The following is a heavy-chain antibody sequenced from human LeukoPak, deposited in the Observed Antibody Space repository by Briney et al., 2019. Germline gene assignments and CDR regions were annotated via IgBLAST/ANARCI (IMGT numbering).Heavy chain of an antibody. J-gene: IGHJ4*02. CDR2: ISGSGGST. CDR3: AINPVGYFDY. Sequence: GGSLRLSCAASGFTFGSYAMSWVRQAPGKGLEWVSAISGSGGSTYYADSVKGRFTISRDNSKNTLYLQMNSLRAEDTAVYYCAINPVGYFDYWGQGTLVTVSS. D-gene: IGHD1-26*01. CDR1: GFTFGSYA. V-gene: IGHV3-23*01.